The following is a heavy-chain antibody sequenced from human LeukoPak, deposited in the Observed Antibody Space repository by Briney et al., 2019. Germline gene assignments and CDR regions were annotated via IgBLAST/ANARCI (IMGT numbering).Heavy chain of an antibody. D-gene: IGHD6-6*01. CDR3: ARQQTYSSSYHHWFDP. Sequence: RGESLKISCKASGYSFTSYWIGGVRQMPGKGLELMGIIYPDDSDARYSPSFQGQVTISADKSITTAYLQWSSLKASDTAMYYCARQQTYSSSYHHWFDPWGQGTLVTVSS. V-gene: IGHV5-51*01. CDR2: IYPDDSDA. J-gene: IGHJ5*02. CDR1: GYSFTSYW.